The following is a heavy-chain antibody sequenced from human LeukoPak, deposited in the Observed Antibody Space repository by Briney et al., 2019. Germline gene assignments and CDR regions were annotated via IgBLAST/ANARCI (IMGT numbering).Heavy chain of an antibody. Sequence: PSETLSLTCTVSGGSISSGGYYWSWIRQHPGKGLEWIGYIYYSGSTYYNPSLESRVTISVDTSKNQFSLKLSSVTAADTAVYYCARRTGTTPFDCWGQGTLVTVSS. CDR3: ARRTGTTPFDC. V-gene: IGHV4-31*03. J-gene: IGHJ4*02. CDR2: IYYSGST. D-gene: IGHD1-7*01. CDR1: GGSISSGGYY.